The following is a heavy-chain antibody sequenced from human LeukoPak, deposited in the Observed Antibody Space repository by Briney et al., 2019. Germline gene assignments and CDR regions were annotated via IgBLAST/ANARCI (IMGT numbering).Heavy chain of an antibody. CDR2: IIPIFGTA. Sequence: SVKVSCKASGGTFSSYAISWVRQAPGQGLEWMGGIIPIFGTANYAQKFQGRVTITTDESTSTAYMELSSLRSEDTAVYYCARAVGSGWYVGGYLDYWGQGTLVTVSS. CDR1: GGTFSSYA. D-gene: IGHD6-19*01. V-gene: IGHV1-69*05. CDR3: ARAVGSGWYVGGYLDY. J-gene: IGHJ4*02.